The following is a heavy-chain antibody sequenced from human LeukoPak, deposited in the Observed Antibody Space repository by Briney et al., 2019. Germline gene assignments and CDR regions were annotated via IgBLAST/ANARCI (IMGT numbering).Heavy chain of an antibody. J-gene: IGHJ3*02. D-gene: IGHD2-15*01. CDR2: ISYDGSNK. V-gene: IGHV3-30-3*02. Sequence: PGGSLRLSCAASGFTFSSYAMHWVRQAPGKGLEWVAVISYDGSNKYYADSVKGRFTISRDNSKNTLYLQTNSLRAEDTAVYYCAKLIGGPNAFDIWGQGTMVTVSS. CDR3: AKLIGGPNAFDI. CDR1: GFTFSSYA.